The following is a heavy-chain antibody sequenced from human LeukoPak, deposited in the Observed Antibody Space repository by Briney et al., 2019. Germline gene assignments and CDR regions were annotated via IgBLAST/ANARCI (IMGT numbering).Heavy chain of an antibody. CDR1: GGTFSSYA. Sequence: SVKVSCKAYGGTFSSYAISWVRQAPGQGLEWMGGIIPIFGTANYAQKFQGRVTITTDESTSTAYMELSSLRSEDTAVYYCARERGAYDYVWGSYRYGGSYFDYWGQGTLVTVSS. CDR2: IIPIFGTA. J-gene: IGHJ4*02. CDR3: ARERGAYDYVWGSYRYGGSYFDY. V-gene: IGHV1-69*05. D-gene: IGHD3-16*02.